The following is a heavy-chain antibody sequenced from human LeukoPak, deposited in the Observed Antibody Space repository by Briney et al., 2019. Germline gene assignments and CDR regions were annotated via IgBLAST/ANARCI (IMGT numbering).Heavy chain of an antibody. CDR3: ARGRGYYGSGRLFDY. CDR2: IYYSGST. V-gene: IGHV4-39*07. D-gene: IGHD3-10*01. CDR1: GDSISSSNYY. J-gene: IGHJ4*02. Sequence: SETLSLTCIVSGDSISSSNYYWGWIRQPPGKGLEWIGSIYYSGSTYYNPSLKSRVTISVDMSKNQFSLKLSSVTAADTAVYYCARGRGYYGSGRLFDYWGQGTLVTVSS.